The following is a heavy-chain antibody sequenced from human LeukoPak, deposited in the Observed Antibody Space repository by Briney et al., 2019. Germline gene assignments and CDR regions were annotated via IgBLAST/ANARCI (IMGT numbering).Heavy chain of an antibody. Sequence: TGGSLRLSCAASGFTFSSYAMSWVRQAPGKGLEWVSAISGSGGSTYYADSVKGRFTISRDNSKNTLYLQMNSLRAEDTAVYYCAKIRGSGWYTFDYWGQGTLVTVSS. J-gene: IGHJ4*02. CDR1: GFTFSSYA. CDR2: ISGSGGST. CDR3: AKIRGSGWYTFDY. V-gene: IGHV3-23*01. D-gene: IGHD6-19*01.